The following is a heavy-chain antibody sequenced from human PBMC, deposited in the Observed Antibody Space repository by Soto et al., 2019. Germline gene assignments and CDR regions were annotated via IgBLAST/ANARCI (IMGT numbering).Heavy chain of an antibody. Sequence: SETLSLTCAVYGGSFSGYYWSWIRQPPGKGLEWIGEINPSGSTNYNPSLKSRVTISVDTSKNQFSLKLSSVTAADTAVYYCATDGSSSWYGYYYYGMDVWGQGTTVTVSS. J-gene: IGHJ6*02. V-gene: IGHV4-34*01. CDR1: GGSFSGYY. CDR2: INPSGST. CDR3: ATDGSSSWYGYYYYGMDV. D-gene: IGHD6-13*01.